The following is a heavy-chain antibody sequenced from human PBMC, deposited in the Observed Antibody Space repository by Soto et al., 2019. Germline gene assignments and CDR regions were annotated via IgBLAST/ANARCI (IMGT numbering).Heavy chain of an antibody. D-gene: IGHD3-3*01. CDR2: IYYSGST. CDR3: ARERYDFWSGYSYYYGMDV. V-gene: IGHV4-30-4*01. CDR1: GGSISSGDYY. J-gene: IGHJ6*02. Sequence: SETLSLTCTVSGGSISSGDYYWSWIRQPPGKGLEWIGYIYYSGSTYYNPSLKSRVTISVDTSKNQFSLKLSSVTAADTAVFYCARERYDFWSGYSYYYGMDVWGQGTTVTVSS.